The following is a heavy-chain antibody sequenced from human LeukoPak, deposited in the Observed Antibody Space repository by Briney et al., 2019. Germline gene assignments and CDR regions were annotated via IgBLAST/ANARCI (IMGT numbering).Heavy chain of an antibody. J-gene: IGHJ4*02. CDR3: ARGQYSPDY. CDR2: IWYDGSNK. D-gene: IGHD2-15*01. CDR1: GFTLSSYG. Sequence: GRSLRLSCAASGFTLSSYGTHWVRQAPGKGLEWVALIWYDGSNKYYTDSVKGRFTISRDNSKNTLYLQMNSLRAEDTAVYYCARGQYSPDYWGQGTLVTVSS. V-gene: IGHV3-33*01.